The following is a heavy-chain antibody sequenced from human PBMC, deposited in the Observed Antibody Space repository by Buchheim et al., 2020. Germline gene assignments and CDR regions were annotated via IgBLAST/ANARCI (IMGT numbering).Heavy chain of an antibody. J-gene: IGHJ4*02. CDR1: GFTFSGYE. CDR3: AKDLFLDF. Sequence: EVFLVESGGHLVQPGGSLRLSCAASGFTFSGYEMNWVRQAPGKGLECVAYISESGGRTYYVDSVRGRFTISRDNSKNTMYLQMNSLRGDDTAVYYSAKDLFLDFWGQGTL. V-gene: IGHV3-48*03. CDR2: ISESGGRT.